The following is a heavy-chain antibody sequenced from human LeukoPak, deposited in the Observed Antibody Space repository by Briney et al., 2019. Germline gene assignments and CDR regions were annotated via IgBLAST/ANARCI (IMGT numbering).Heavy chain of an antibody. V-gene: IGHV5-51*01. D-gene: IGHD1-26*01. CDR2: IYPGDSDT. CDR3: ARHNAHEVGATTGEDY. Sequence: GESLKISCKASGYTFTNWWIGWVRQMPGKGLEWMGIIYPGDSDTRYSPSFQGQVTISADKSISTAYLQWSSLKASDTAMYYCARHNAHEVGATTGEDYWGQGTLVTVSS. J-gene: IGHJ4*02. CDR1: GYTFTNWW.